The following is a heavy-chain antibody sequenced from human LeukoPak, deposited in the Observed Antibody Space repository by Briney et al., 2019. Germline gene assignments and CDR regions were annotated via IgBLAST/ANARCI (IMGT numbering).Heavy chain of an antibody. CDR2: INPNSGGT. V-gene: IGHV1-2*02. CDR1: GYTFTGYY. D-gene: IGHD3-10*01. J-gene: IGHJ3*02. CDR3: ARDGPTYGSGSFKGAFDI. Sequence: ASVKVSCKASGYTFTGYYMHWVRQAPGQGLEWMGWINPNSGGTNYAQKFQGRVTMTRDTSISTAYMELSRLRSDDTAVYYCARDGPTYGSGSFKGAFDIWGQGTMVTVSS.